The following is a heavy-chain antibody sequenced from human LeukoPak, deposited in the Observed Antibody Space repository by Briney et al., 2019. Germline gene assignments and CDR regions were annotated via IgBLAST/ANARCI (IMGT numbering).Heavy chain of an antibody. CDR2: ISGSGGIT. CDR3: AKDPTDFDSSGQTYFDY. V-gene: IGHV3-23*01. CDR1: GFTFSSCA. J-gene: IGHJ4*02. D-gene: IGHD3-22*01. Sequence: GGSLRLSCAASGFTFSSCAMNWVRQAPGKGLEWVSGISGSGGITHYADSVRGRFTISRDNSKNTLYLQMNSLRAEDTAVYYCAKDPTDFDSSGQTYFDYWGQGSLVTGSS.